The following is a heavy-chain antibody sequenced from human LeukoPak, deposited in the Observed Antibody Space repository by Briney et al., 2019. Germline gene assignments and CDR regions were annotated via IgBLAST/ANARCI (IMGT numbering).Heavy chain of an antibody. CDR1: GFTFSSYE. CDR2: ISSSGSTI. J-gene: IGHJ4*02. CDR3: ARASNVLLWFGELFSLDY. Sequence: GGSLRLSCAASGFTFSSYEMNWVRQAPGKGLEWVSYISSSGSTIYYADSVKGRFTISRDNAKNSLYLRMNSLRAEDTAVYYCARASNVLLWFGELFSLDYWGQGTLVTVSS. V-gene: IGHV3-48*03. D-gene: IGHD3-10*01.